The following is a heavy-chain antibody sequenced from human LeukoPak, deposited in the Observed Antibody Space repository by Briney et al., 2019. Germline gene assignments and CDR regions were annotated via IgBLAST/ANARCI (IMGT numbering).Heavy chain of an antibody. J-gene: IGHJ3*02. CDR2: INPSGGST. CDR1: GYTFTRHY. D-gene: IGHD5-24*01. V-gene: IGHV1-46*01. Sequence: ASVKVSCKASGYTFTRHYINWVRQAPGQGLEWMAIINPSGGSTTYAQNFQGRVTVTRDMYTTTVYMELSSLRSEDTALYYCARVPADRRDGNTDAFDIWGQGTMVTVSS. CDR3: ARVPADRRDGNTDAFDI.